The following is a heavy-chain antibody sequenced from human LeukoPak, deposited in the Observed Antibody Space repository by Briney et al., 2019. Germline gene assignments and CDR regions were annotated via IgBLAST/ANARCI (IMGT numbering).Heavy chain of an antibody. D-gene: IGHD6-19*01. Sequence: ASVKVSCKASGYTFTSYAMHWVRQAPGQRLEWMGWINAGNGNTKYSQKFQGRVTITRDTSASTAYMELSSLRSEDTAVYYCARVSYSSGSIDYWGQGTLVTVSS. CDR3: ARVSYSSGSIDY. CDR2: INAGNGNT. V-gene: IGHV1-3*01. CDR1: GYTFTSYA. J-gene: IGHJ4*02.